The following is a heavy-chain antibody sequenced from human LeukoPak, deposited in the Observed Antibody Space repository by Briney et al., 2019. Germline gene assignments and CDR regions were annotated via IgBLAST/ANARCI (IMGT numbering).Heavy chain of an antibody. J-gene: IGHJ4*02. CDR2: ISWNSGSI. Sequence: GGSLRLSCAASGFTFDDYAMHWVRQAPGKGLEWVSGISWNSGSIGYADSVKGRFTISRDNAKNSLYLQMNSLRAEDTALYYCAKDILLGKYCSSTSCYTGFDYWGQGTLVTASS. D-gene: IGHD2-2*02. V-gene: IGHV3-9*01. CDR3: AKDILLGKYCSSTSCYTGFDY. CDR1: GFTFDDYA.